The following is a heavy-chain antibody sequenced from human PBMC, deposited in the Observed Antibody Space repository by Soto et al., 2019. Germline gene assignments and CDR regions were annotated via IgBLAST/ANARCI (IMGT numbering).Heavy chain of an antibody. Sequence: PGGSLRLSCAASGFTFSSYAMSWVRQAPGKGLEWVSAISGSGGSTYYADSVKGRFTISRDNSKNTLYLQMNSLRAEYTAVYYCARISWGFGEFLSALDSWGQGAQVTVAS. CDR3: ARISWGFGEFLSALDS. CDR2: ISGSGGST. J-gene: IGHJ4*02. V-gene: IGHV3-23*01. D-gene: IGHD3-10*01. CDR1: GFTFSSYA.